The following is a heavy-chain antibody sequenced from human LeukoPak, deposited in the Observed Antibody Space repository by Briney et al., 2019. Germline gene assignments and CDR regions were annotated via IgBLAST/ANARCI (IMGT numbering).Heavy chain of an antibody. Sequence: ASVKVSCKASGYTFTGYYMHWVRQAPGQGLEWMGWINPNSGNTGYAQKFQGRVTMTRNTSISTAYMELSSLRSEDTAVYYCARPTSTLRYFDWFRIDDGDAFDIWGQGTMVTVSS. V-gene: IGHV1-8*02. D-gene: IGHD3-9*01. CDR1: GYTFTGYY. J-gene: IGHJ3*02. CDR2: INPNSGNT. CDR3: ARPTSTLRYFDWFRIDDGDAFDI.